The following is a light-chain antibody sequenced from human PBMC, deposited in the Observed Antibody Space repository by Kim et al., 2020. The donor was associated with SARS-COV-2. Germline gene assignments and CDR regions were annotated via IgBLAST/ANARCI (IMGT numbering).Light chain of an antibody. CDR2: DDN. CDR1: SSDIGSNF. CDR3: GTWDSSLDDV. Sequence: PGQKVTISCSGSSSDIGSNFVSWYQQIPGKGPKLILYDDNKRPSGIPDRFSGSKSGSSATLAITGLQTGDEADYYCGTWDSSLDDVFGTGTKVTVL. J-gene: IGLJ1*01. V-gene: IGLV1-51*01.